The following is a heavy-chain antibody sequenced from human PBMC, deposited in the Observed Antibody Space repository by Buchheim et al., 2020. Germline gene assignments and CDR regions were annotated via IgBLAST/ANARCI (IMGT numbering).Heavy chain of an antibody. CDR2: INSDGSST. CDR1: GFTFNSYW. D-gene: IGHD3-3*01. J-gene: IGHJ5*02. Sequence: EVQLVESGGGLVQPGGSLRLSCAASGFTFNSYWMHWVRQAPGKGLVWVSRINSDGSSTSYADSVKGRFTISRDNAQNTLYLQMNSLRAEDTAVYYCAREGEGYDFWSGYYNWYDPWGQGTL. CDR3: AREGEGYDFWSGYYNWYDP. V-gene: IGHV3-74*01.